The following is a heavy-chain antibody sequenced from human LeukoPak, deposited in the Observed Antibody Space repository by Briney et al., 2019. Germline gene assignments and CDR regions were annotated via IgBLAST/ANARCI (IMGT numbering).Heavy chain of an antibody. CDR2: ISSGSSTI. D-gene: IGHD5-18*01. J-gene: IGHJ5*02. V-gene: IGHV3-48*01. Sequence: GGSLRLSCAASGFTFSSYNMNWVRQAPGKGLEWVSYISSGSSTIYYADSVKGRFTISRDNAKNSLYLQMNSLKTEDTAVYYCNTAYIDSRPWGQGTLVTVSS. CDR3: NTAYIDSRP. CDR1: GFTFSSYN.